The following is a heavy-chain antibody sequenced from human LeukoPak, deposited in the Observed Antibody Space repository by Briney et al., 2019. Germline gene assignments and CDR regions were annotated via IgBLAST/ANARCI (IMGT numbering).Heavy chain of an antibody. CDR3: ASDRGWSQFDY. V-gene: IGHV3-30*03. CDR2: ISYDGSNK. Sequence: PGGSLRLSCAASGFTFSSYGMHWVRQAPGKGLEWVAVISYDGSNKYYADSVKGRFTISRDNSKNTLYLQMNSLRAEDTAVYYCASDRGWSQFDYWGQGTLVTVSS. CDR1: GFTFSSYG. D-gene: IGHD2-15*01. J-gene: IGHJ4*02.